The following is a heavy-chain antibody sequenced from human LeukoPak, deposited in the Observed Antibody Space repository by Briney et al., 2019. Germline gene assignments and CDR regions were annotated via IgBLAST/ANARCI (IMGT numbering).Heavy chain of an antibody. CDR1: GFTFSSYT. V-gene: IGHV3-21*01. Sequence: GGSLRLSCAASGFTFSSYTMNWVRQAPGKGLEWVSSITTSSTYIYYADSVRGRFTISRDNAKNSLYLRMSSLRAEDTAVYFCARVVPPLYYFDYWGQGTLVTVSS. J-gene: IGHJ4*02. CDR2: ITTSSTYI. D-gene: IGHD3-10*01. CDR3: ARVVPPLYYFDY.